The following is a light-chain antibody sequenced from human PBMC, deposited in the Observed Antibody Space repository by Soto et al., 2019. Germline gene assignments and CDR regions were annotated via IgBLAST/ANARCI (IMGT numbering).Light chain of an antibody. V-gene: IGLV1-47*01. J-gene: IGLJ3*02. CDR3: ATWDASLSGWV. Sequence: QSVVSQPPSASGTPGQRVTISCSGSSSNIGRNYVYWYQQFPGTAPKLHIFKNDQRPSGVPDRFSGSKSGTSASLAISGLRSEDEADYYCATWDASLSGWVFGGGTKLTVL. CDR1: SSNIGRNY. CDR2: KND.